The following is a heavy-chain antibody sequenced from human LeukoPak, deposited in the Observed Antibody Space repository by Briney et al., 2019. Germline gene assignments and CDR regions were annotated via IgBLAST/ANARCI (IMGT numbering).Heavy chain of an antibody. CDR1: GFTFDDYA. D-gene: IGHD1-26*01. V-gene: IGHV3-9*03. Sequence: GRSLRLSCAASGFTFDDYAMHWVRQAPGKGLEWVSGISWNSGSIGYADSVKGRFTISRDNAKNSLYLQMNSLRAEDMALYYCAKAVSGEIVGASVFDYWGQGTLVTVSS. CDR3: AKAVSGEIVGASVFDY. CDR2: ISWNSGSI. J-gene: IGHJ4*02.